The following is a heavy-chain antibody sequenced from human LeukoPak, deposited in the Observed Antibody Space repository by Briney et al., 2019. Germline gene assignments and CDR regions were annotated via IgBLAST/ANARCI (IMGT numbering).Heavy chain of an antibody. Sequence: PGGSLRLSCAASGFTFSNAWMSWVRQAPGKGLEWVSSISSSSNYIYYADSVKGRFTISRDNAKNSLYLQMNSLRAEDTAVYYCARASSIAAAGTVDYWGQGTLVTVSS. D-gene: IGHD6-13*01. CDR3: ARASSIAAAGTVDY. J-gene: IGHJ4*02. CDR1: GFTFSNAW. CDR2: ISSSSNYI. V-gene: IGHV3-21*04.